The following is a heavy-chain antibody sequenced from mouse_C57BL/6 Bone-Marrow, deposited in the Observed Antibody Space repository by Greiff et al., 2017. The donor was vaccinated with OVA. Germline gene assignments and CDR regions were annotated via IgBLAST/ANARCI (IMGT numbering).Heavy chain of an antibody. J-gene: IGHJ4*01. CDR1: GFTFSSYA. V-gene: IGHV5-9-1*02. CDR3: TRDGYYAMDY. CDR2: ISSGGDYI. Sequence: EVNVVESGEGLVKPGGSLKLSCAASGFTFSSYAMSWVRQTPEKRLEWVAYISSGGDYIYYADTVKGRFTISSDNARNTLYLQMSSLKSEDTAMYYCTRDGYYAMDYWGQGTSVTVSS. D-gene: IGHD2-3*01.